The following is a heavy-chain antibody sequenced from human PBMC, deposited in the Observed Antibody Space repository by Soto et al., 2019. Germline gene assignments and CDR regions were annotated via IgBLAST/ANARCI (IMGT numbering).Heavy chain of an antibody. D-gene: IGHD3-22*01. J-gene: IGHJ4*02. CDR1: VGSFSGYY. CDR2: INHSGST. V-gene: IGHV4-34*01. CDR3: ARVVVVAAHPRPYYYDSSGYQYCFQY. Sequence: SETLSLTCAFYVGSFSGYYWSCIRHPPGKWLEWIGEINHSGSTNYNPSLKSRVTISVDTSKNQFSLKLSSVTAADTAVYYCARVVVVAAHPRPYYYDSSGYQYCFQYWGQGTLVIVS.